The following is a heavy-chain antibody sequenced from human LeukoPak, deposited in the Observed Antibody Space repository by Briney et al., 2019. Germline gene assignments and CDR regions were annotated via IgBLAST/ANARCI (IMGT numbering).Heavy chain of an antibody. J-gene: IGHJ4*02. CDR3: ARDASRGFDS. CDR2: IKDDGRQK. Sequence: GGSLRPSCAPSGFTFSRYWMTWLRQAPGKGLEWVASIKDDGRQKYYVDSVKGRFTVSRDNAKNSVYLQMNSLRAEDTALYYCARDASRGFDSWGQGTLVTVSS. CDR1: GFTFSRYW. V-gene: IGHV3-7*01. D-gene: IGHD2-2*01.